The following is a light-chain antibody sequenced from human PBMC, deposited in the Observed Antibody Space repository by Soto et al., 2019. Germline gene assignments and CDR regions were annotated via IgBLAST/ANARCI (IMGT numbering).Light chain of an antibody. V-gene: IGKV1-12*01. CDR1: QGINRW. J-gene: IGKJ4*01. CDR2: DAS. Sequence: DIQMTQSPSTLSGSVGDRVTITCRASQGINRWLAWYQQKLGKAPKLLIFDASSLQSGVPSRFSGSASGTEFTLTISSLQPEDFATYYCQQVSGYPLNFGGGTKVDI. CDR3: QQVSGYPLN.